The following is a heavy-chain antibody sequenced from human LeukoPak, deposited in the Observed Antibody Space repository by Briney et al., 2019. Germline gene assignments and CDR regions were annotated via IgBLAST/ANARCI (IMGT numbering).Heavy chain of an antibody. J-gene: IGHJ4*02. CDR1: GFTFTSYD. D-gene: IGHD6-19*01. CDR2: ISNGADRA. CDR3: AKDSPRSSGWFYFDY. Sequence: GGSLRLSCVASGFTFTSYDMCWVRQAPGKGREWVSGISNGADRAYYADSVKGRFTISRENSKNTLYLQMDSLRAEDTAVYFCAKDSPRSSGWFYFDYWGQGALVTVSS. V-gene: IGHV3-23*01.